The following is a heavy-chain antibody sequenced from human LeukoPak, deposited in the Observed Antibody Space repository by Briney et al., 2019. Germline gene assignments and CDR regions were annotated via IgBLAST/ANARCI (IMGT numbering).Heavy chain of an antibody. D-gene: IGHD6-19*01. CDR1: GFTFSSYG. CDR2: ISYDGSNK. CDR3: AKSKPQTRIAVADD. Sequence: GRSLRLSCAASGFTFSSYGMHWVRQAPGKGLEGVAVISYDGSNKYYADSVKGRFTISRDNSKNTLYLQMNSLRAEDTAVYYCAKSKPQTRIAVADDWGQGTLVTVSS. V-gene: IGHV3-30*18. J-gene: IGHJ4*02.